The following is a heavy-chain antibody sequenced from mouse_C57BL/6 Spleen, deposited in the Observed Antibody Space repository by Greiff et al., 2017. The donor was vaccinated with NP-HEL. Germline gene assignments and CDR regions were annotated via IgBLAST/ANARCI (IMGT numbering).Heavy chain of an antibody. D-gene: IGHD2-4*01. CDR3: ARNNYDYDPFAY. Sequence: QVQLQQPGAELVMPGASVKLSCKASGYTFTSYWMHWVKQRPGQGLEWIGEIDPSDSYTNYNQKFKGKSTLTVDKSSSTAYMQLSSLTSEDSAVYYCARNNYDYDPFAYWGQGTLVTVSA. CDR2: IDPSDSYT. V-gene: IGHV1-69*01. CDR1: GYTFTSYW. J-gene: IGHJ3*01.